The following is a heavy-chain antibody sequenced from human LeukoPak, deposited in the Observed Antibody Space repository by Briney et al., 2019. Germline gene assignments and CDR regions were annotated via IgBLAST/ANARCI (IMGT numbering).Heavy chain of an antibody. Sequence: ASVKVSCKASGYTFTSYAMHWVRQAPGQRLEWMGWINAGNGNTKYSQKFQGRVTITRDTSASTAYMELGSLRSEDTAVYYCARDHVGSSWPPYYYYGMDVWGQGTTVTVSS. V-gene: IGHV1-3*01. CDR1: GYTFTSYA. CDR2: INAGNGNT. D-gene: IGHD6-13*01. J-gene: IGHJ6*02. CDR3: ARDHVGSSWPPYYYYGMDV.